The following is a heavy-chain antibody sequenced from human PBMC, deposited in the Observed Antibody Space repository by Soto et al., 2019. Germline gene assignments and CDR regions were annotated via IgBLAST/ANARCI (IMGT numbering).Heavy chain of an antibody. J-gene: IGHJ4*02. D-gene: IGHD2-2*02. V-gene: IGHV3-7*01. Sequence: GGSLRLSCAASGFTFSSYWMSWVRQAPGKGLEWVANIKQDGSEKYYVDSVKGRFTISRDNAKNSLYLQMNSLRAEGTAVYYCARDVYCSSTSCYSWGQGTLVTVSS. CDR2: IKQDGSEK. CDR1: GFTFSSYW. CDR3: ARDVYCSSTSCYS.